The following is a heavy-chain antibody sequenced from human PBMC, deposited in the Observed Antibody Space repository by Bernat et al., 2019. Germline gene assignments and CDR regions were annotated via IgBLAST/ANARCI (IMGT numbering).Heavy chain of an antibody. J-gene: IGHJ4*02. D-gene: IGHD6-13*01. CDR3: ARGAAAALGY. Sequence: QVQLVESGGGVVQPGRSLRLSCAASGFTSSSYAMHWVRQAPGKGLEWVAVISYDGSKKYYADSVKGRFTISRDNSKNTMYLQMNSLGAEDTAVYYCARGAAAALGYWGQGTLVTVSS. CDR1: GFTSSSYA. CDR2: ISYDGSKK. V-gene: IGHV3-30*01.